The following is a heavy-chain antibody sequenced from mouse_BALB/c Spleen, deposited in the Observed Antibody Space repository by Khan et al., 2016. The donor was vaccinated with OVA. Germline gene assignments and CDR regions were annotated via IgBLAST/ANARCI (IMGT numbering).Heavy chain of an antibody. D-gene: IGHD2-10*01. CDR1: GFSLTGYG. CDR3: ARAYYANYREAMDY. CDR2: IWGDGST. Sequence: QVQLKESGPGLVAPSQSLSITCTVSGFSLTGYGVNWVRQPPGKGLEWLGMIWGDGSTDYNSGIKSRLSITKDNSKSHAFLIMNSLQTDDTARYYCARAYYANYREAMDYWGKGNSVTVSS. V-gene: IGHV2-6-7*01. J-gene: IGHJ4*01.